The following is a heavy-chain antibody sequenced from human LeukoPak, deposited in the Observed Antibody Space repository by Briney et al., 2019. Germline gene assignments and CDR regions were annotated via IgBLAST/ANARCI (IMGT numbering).Heavy chain of an antibody. V-gene: IGHV1-69*13. CDR1: GGTFSSYA. Sequence: SVKVSCKASGGTFSSYAISWVRQAPGQGLEWMGGIIPIFGTANYAQKFQGRITITADESTSTAYMELSSLRAEDTAVYYCARDKRHTYGVDGGDYYYGMDVWGQGTTVTVSS. D-gene: IGHD4-17*01. CDR2: IIPIFGTA. CDR3: ARDKRHTYGVDGGDYYYGMDV. J-gene: IGHJ6*02.